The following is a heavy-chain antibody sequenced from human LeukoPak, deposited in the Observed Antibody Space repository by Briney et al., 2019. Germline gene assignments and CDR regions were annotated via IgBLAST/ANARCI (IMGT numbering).Heavy chain of an antibody. CDR2: MNPNIGNT. Sequence: ASVKVSCKASGNTFTSYDINWVRQAPGQGLEWMGWMNPNIGNTGYAQKFQGRVTITRNTFISTAYMELSSLRSEDTAVYYCARGRCAGSTSCYYFDYWGQGTLVTVSS. CDR3: ARGRCAGSTSCYYFDY. V-gene: IGHV1-8*01. J-gene: IGHJ4*02. D-gene: IGHD2-2*01. CDR1: GNTFTSYD.